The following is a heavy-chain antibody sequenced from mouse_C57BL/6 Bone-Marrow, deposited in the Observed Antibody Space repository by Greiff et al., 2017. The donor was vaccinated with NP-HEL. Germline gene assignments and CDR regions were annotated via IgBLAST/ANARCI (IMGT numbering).Heavy chain of an antibody. CDR3: RKTTVAPYYFDY. CDR2: YPGSGNTY. D-gene: IGHD1-1*01. CDR1: YTFTDYYM. Sequence: VQLKQSGPELVKPGASVKMSCKASGYTFTDYYMHWVKQKPGKGLEWIGEIYPGSGNTYYNEKFKGKATLTADTSSSTAYMQLSSLTSEDSAVYFCARKTTVAPYYFDYWGQGTTLTVSS. J-gene: IGHJ2*01. V-gene: IGHV1-83*01.